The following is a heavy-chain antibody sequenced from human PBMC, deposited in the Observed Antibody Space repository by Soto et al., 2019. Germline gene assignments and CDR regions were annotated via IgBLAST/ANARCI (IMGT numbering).Heavy chain of an antibody. CDR3: ARILITIFGVVIPEPMDV. CDR2: ISAYDGNT. CDR1: GYTFTSYG. D-gene: IGHD3-3*01. Sequence: ASVKVSCKASGYTFTSYGISWVRQAPGQGLEWMGWISAYDGNTNYAQKLQGRVTMTTDTSTSTAYMELRSLRSDDTAVYYCARILITIFGVVIPEPMDVWGKGTTVTVSS. V-gene: IGHV1-18*01. J-gene: IGHJ6*03.